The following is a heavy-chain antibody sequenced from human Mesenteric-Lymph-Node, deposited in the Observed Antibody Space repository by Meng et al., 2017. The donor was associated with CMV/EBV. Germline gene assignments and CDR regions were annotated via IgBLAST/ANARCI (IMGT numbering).Heavy chain of an antibody. D-gene: IGHD3-22*01. V-gene: IGHV1-2*02. CDR1: GYTFTDYY. Sequence: ASVKVSCKASGYTFTDYYIHWVRQAPGQGLEWMGWFRPKSGGTYYAQRFEGRVTMTRDTSISTAYMELSRLTSDDTAVYYCARAYSSGSQSDHWGQGTLVTVSS. CDR3: ARAYSSGSQSDH. J-gene: IGHJ4*02. CDR2: FRPKSGGT.